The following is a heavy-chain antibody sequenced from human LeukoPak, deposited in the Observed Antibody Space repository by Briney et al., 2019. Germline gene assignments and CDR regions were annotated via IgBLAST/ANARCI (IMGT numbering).Heavy chain of an antibody. CDR1: GDSISSGGYS. CDR3: ARGRTGESVWGSSRFDY. CDR2: IYHSGST. J-gene: IGHJ4*02. V-gene: IGHV4-30-2*01. D-gene: IGHD3-16*01. Sequence: SHTLSLTCAVSGDSISSGGYSWSWLRQPPGKGLEWIGYIYHSGSTYYNPSLKSRVTISVARSKNQFSLKLSSVTAADTAVYYCARGRTGESVWGSSRFDYWGQGTLVTVSS.